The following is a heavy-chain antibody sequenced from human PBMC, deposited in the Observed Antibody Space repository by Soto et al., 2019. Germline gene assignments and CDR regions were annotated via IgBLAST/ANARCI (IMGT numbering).Heavy chain of an antibody. CDR1: GGGNLRDYR. CDR2: IIPILGIA. CDR3: ARGSPWARDAFDI. V-gene: IGHV1-69*04. D-gene: IGHD1-26*01. Sequence: SVKVSCKASGGGNLRDYRTTWVRRAPGQGLEWMGRIIPILGIANYAQKFQGRVTITADKSTSTAYMELSSLRSEDTAVYYCARGSPWARDAFDIWGQGTRVTVSS. J-gene: IGHJ3*02.